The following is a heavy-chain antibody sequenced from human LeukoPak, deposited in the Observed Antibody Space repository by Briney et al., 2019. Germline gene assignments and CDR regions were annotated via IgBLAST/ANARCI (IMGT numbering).Heavy chain of an antibody. CDR3: ARTRRRYYYDSSGYYDLGY. D-gene: IGHD3-22*01. J-gene: IGHJ4*02. CDR1: GYTFTGYY. Sequence: GASVKVSCKASGYTFTGYYMHWVRQAPGQGLERMGRINPNSGGTNYAQKFQGRVTMTRDTSISTAYMELSRLRSDDTAVYYCARTRRRYYYDSSGYYDLGYWGQGTLVTVSS. V-gene: IGHV1-2*06. CDR2: INPNSGGT.